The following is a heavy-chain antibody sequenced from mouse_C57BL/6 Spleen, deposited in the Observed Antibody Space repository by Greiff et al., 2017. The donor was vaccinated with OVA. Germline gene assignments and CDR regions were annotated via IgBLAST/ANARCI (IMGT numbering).Heavy chain of an antibody. J-gene: IGHJ3*01. Sequence: VQLQQSGAELARPGASVKLSCKASGYTFTSYGISWVKQRTGQGLEWIGEIYPRSGNTYYNEKFKGKATLTADKSSSTAYMELRSLTSEDSAVYFCAREKRDDYDWFAYWGQGTLVTVSA. V-gene: IGHV1-81*01. D-gene: IGHD2-4*01. CDR1: GYTFTSYG. CDR3: AREKRDDYDWFAY. CDR2: IYPRSGNT.